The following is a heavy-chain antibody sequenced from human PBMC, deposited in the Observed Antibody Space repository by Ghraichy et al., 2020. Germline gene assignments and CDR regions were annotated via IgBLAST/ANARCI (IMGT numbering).Heavy chain of an antibody. CDR3: AKDLVRAAAAGTLLDN. CDR2: IRYDGSNK. D-gene: IGHD6-13*01. CDR1: GFTFSSYG. V-gene: IGHV3-30*02. J-gene: IGHJ4*02. Sequence: GGSLRLSCAASGFTFSSYGMHWVRQAPGKGLEWVAFIRYDGSNKYYADSVKGRFTISRDNSKNTLYLQMNSLRAEDTAVYYCAKDLVRAAAAGTLLDNWGQGTLVTVSS.